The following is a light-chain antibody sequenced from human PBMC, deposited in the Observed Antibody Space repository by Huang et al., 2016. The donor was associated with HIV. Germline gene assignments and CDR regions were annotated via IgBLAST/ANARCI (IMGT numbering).Light chain of an antibody. Sequence: EIEMTQSPATLSVSPGERATLSCRASHSVDSDLAWYKQKSGQAPRLLIYDASTRATVVSAKFNAPGSGTEFSLTITNLQFDDFAVYYCQQYNDWPPLTFGGGTKVEI. CDR1: HSVDSD. CDR2: DAS. V-gene: IGKV3-15*01. CDR3: QQYNDWPPLT. J-gene: IGKJ4*01.